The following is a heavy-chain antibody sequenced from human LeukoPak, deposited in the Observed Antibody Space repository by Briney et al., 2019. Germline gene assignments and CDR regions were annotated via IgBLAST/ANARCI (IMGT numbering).Heavy chain of an antibody. CDR1: GFIFMNYH. D-gene: IGHD1-26*01. J-gene: IGHJ4*02. CDR3: ARTSVVVGAAADY. V-gene: IGHV3-21*01. CDR2: ISGSGGST. Sequence: PGGSLRLSCEVSGFIFMNYHVNWVRQAPGKGLEWVSAISGSGGSTYYADSVKGRFTISRDNAKNSLYLQMNSLRAEDTAVHYCARTSVVVGAAADYWGQGTLVTVSS.